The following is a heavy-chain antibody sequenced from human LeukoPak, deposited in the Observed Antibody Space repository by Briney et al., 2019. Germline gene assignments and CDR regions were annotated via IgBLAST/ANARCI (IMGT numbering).Heavy chain of an antibody. Sequence: RRSLRLSCAASGFTFSSYGMRWVRHAPGKGLEWGAVISYDGSNKNYADSVKGRFNISRDNSKNTLYLQMNSLRAEDTAVYYCAKDDCYGIDYWGQGTLVTVSS. D-gene: IGHD2-21*02. CDR2: ISYDGSNK. CDR1: GFTFSSYG. V-gene: IGHV3-30*18. CDR3: AKDDCYGIDY. J-gene: IGHJ4*02.